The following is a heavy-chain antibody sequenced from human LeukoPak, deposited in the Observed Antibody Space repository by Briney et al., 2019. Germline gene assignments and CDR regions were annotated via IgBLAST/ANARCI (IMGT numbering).Heavy chain of an antibody. CDR3: ARGVAAAG. D-gene: IGHD6-13*01. CDR2: INHSGST. V-gene: IGHV4-34*01. J-gene: IGHJ4*02. Sequence: PSETLSLTCAVYGGSFSGYYWSWIRQPPGKGLEWIGEINHSGSTNYNPSLKSRVTISVDTSKNQFSLELSSVTAADTAVYYCARGVAAAGWGQGTLVTVSS. CDR1: GGSFSGYY.